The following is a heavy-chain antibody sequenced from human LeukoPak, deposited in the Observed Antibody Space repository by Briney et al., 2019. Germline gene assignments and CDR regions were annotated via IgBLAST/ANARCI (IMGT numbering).Heavy chain of an antibody. CDR3: AFGWSFTS. CDR2: TYYRSEWYN. Sequence: SQTLSLTCAISGDSVSSNSAAWNWIRQSPSRGLEWLRRTYYRSEWYNDYAASVKGRITINPDTSKNQSSLQLNSVTPEDPAVYYCAFGWSFTSWGQGTLVTVSS. V-gene: IGHV6-1*01. J-gene: IGHJ5*02. D-gene: IGHD1-26*01. CDR1: GDSVSSNSAA.